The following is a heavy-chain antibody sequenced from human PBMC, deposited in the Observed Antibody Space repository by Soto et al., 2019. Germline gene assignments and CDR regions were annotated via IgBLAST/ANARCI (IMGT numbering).Heavy chain of an antibody. CDR3: ARATPAGSADL. CDR1: GGSNIRDGYY. CDR2: ISYSGSS. Sequence: SETLSLTCTVSGGSNIRDGYYWSWIRQHPGKGLEWIAYISYSGSSYSNPSLKSRVTISADTSKNQFSLRLTSVTAADTAVYFCARATPAGSADLWGQGTLVTVSS. D-gene: IGHD2-2*01. V-gene: IGHV4-31*03. J-gene: IGHJ4*02.